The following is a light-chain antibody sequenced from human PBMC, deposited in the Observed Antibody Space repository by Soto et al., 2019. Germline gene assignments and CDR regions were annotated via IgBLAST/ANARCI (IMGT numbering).Light chain of an antibody. V-gene: IGKV3-20*01. CDR2: GAS. CDR3: RQYGRSLGFA. J-gene: IGKJ4*01. CDR1: QSVSSNF. Sequence: ETVLTQSPGSLSLSPGERATLSFVAIQSVSSNFLAWYQEKPGQAPRLLIYGASSRATGIPDRFSGSGSGTDFTLTISRLEPEDFAVYYCRQYGRSLGFAFGGGTKVDIK.